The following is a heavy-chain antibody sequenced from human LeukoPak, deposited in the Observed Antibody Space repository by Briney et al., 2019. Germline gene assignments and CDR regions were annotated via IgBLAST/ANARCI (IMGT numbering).Heavy chain of an antibody. J-gene: IGHJ4*02. D-gene: IGHD1-26*01. Sequence: ASVKVSCKASGYTFTSYGISWVRQAPGQGLEWMGWINPNSGGTNYAQKFQGRVTMTRDTSISTAYMELSRLRSDDTAVYYCAREEAGIVGFRDYWGQGTLVTVSS. CDR3: AREEAGIVGFRDY. CDR2: INPNSGGT. V-gene: IGHV1-2*02. CDR1: GYTFTSYG.